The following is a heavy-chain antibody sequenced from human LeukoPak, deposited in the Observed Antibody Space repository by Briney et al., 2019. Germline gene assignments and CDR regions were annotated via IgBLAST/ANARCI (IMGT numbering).Heavy chain of an antibody. D-gene: IGHD2-21*02. J-gene: IGHJ3*02. CDR3: AKAKLAYCGGDCPGDAFDI. CDR2: IKKDGSEM. V-gene: IGHV3-7*03. Sequence: GGSLRLSCAASGFTFSSYNMNWVRQAPGKGLEWVANIKKDGSEMYYVDSVKGRFTISRDNAKNSLYLQMNSLRAEDTALYYCAKAKLAYCGGDCPGDAFDIWGQGTMVTVSS. CDR1: GFTFSSYN.